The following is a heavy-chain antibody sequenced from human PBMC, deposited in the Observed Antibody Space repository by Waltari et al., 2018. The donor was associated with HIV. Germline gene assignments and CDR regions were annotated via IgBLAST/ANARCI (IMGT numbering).Heavy chain of an antibody. V-gene: IGHV1-18*01. D-gene: IGHD2-15*01. J-gene: IGHJ6*03. CDR1: GYIFATYG. CDR3: ARVTRRPILGQCSDYSCPYYYYMDA. Sequence: QVQLMQSGNEVKKPGTSVKVSCKASGYIFATYGIAWVRQAPGQGPEWLGWISAYNGSTKYSPTVQGRVSMNTDTSTRTAYLDLRRLTPDDTAVYYCARVTRRPILGQCSDYSCPYYYYMDAWGKGTAVTVSS. CDR2: ISAYNGST.